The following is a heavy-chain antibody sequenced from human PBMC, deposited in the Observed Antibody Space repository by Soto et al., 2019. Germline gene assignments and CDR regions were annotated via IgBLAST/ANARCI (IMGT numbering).Heavy chain of an antibody. CDR1: GFTFSNYW. D-gene: IGHD3-22*01. CDR2: IKTDGTIT. Sequence: GGSLRLSCAGTGFTFSNYWMHWVRQAPGKGLEWVSRIKTDGTITGYADSVKGRFTISRDNAKNTLYLQMNSLRAEDTAVYYCARGGVIVVGLDVWGQGTTVTVSS. CDR3: ARGGVIVVGLDV. V-gene: IGHV3-74*01. J-gene: IGHJ6*02.